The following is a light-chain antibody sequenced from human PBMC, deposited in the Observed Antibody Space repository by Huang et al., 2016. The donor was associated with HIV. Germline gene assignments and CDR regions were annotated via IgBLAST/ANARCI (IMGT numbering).Light chain of an antibody. Sequence: EIVLPQSPATLSVSPGERATLSCRASQSVSSYLAWYQQKPGQAPRLLISDASNRATGIPDRFSGSGSGTVFTLTISSLEPEDFAVYYCQQRNSWPRTFGQGTKLEIK. CDR3: QQRNSWPRT. J-gene: IGKJ2*01. V-gene: IGKV3-11*01. CDR1: QSVSSY. CDR2: DAS.